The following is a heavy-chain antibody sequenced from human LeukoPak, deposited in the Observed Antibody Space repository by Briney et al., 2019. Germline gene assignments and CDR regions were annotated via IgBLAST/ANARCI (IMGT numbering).Heavy chain of an antibody. J-gene: IGHJ5*02. V-gene: IGHV1-46*01. D-gene: IGHD1-26*01. Sequence: ASVKVSCKASGYTFASYYMHWVRQAPGQGLEWMGIVKPSGGSTSYAQKFQGRVTMTRDTSTRTVYMELSSLRSEDTAVYYCARVGATTGSNWFDPWAQGTLVTVSS. CDR1: GYTFASYY. CDR3: ARVGATTGSNWFDP. CDR2: VKPSGGST.